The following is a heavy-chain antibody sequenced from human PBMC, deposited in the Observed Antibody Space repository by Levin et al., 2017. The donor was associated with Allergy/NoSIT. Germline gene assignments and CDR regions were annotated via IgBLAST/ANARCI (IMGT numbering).Heavy chain of an antibody. CDR3: VRDLEGYRGVIRFDF. Sequence: GGSLRLSCAVSGFSFSAYSMNWVRQAPGKGLEWLAYVDGHGTRIFYADSAKGRFTISRDNSQNSLYLQMNSLRAEDSGTYYCVRDLEGYRGVIRFDFWGQGTLVTVSS. CDR1: GFSFSAYS. CDR2: VDGHGTRI. J-gene: IGHJ4*02. V-gene: IGHV3-48*01. D-gene: IGHD3-10*01.